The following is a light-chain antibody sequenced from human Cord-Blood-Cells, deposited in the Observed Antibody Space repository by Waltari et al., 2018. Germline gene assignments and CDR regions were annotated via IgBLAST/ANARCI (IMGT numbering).Light chain of an antibody. CDR2: RNN. J-gene: IGLJ2*01. Sequence: QSVMTQPPSASGTPGQRVPISCSGSSSNSGSNTVTWYQQLPGTAPKLLIYRNNQRPSGVPDRSSGSKSGTSASLAISGLQAEDEADYYCAAWDDSLNGVVFGGGTKLTVL. CDR3: AAWDDSLNGVV. V-gene: IGLV1-44*01. CDR1: SSNSGSNT.